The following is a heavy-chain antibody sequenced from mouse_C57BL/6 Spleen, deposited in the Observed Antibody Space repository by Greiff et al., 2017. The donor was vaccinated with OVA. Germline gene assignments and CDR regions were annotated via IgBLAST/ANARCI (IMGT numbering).Heavy chain of an antibody. CDR2: IDPSSGGT. Sequence: QVQLQQPGAELVKPGASVKLSCKASGYTFTSYWMHWVRQRPGRGLEWIGKIDPSSGGTKYNEKFKGRATLTVDKASSTAYMQLSSLTSEDSAGYYSARGQCAMDYWGQGTSVTVSS. V-gene: IGHV1-72*01. D-gene: IGHD3-3*01. CDR3: ARGQCAMDY. CDR1: GYTFTSYW. J-gene: IGHJ4*01.